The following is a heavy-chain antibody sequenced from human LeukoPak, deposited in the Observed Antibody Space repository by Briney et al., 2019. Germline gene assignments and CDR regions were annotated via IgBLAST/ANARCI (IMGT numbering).Heavy chain of an antibody. V-gene: IGHV4-39*01. CDR2: IHYSGST. CDR3: ARFSAGYSSGPVIDY. CDR1: GGSISSSSYY. D-gene: IGHD6-19*01. J-gene: IGHJ4*02. Sequence: SETLSLTCTVSGGSISSSSYYWGWIRQPPGKGLEWIGSIHYSGSTYYNPSLKSRVTISVDTSKNQFSLKLNSVTAADTAVYYCARFSAGYSSGPVIDYWGQGTLVTVSS.